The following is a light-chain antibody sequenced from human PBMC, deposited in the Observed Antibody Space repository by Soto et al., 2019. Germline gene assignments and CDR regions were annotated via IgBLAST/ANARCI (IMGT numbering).Light chain of an antibody. Sequence: EIVLTQSPGILSLSPGERATLSCRASQTVSSSYLAWYQQKPGQAPRLLIYGASNRATGIPDRFIASGSKTDFTLTISRLEPEDFAVYYCQQYGSSPPYTFGQGTKLEIK. CDR1: QTVSSSY. CDR3: QQYGSSPPYT. J-gene: IGKJ2*01. CDR2: GAS. V-gene: IGKV3-20*01.